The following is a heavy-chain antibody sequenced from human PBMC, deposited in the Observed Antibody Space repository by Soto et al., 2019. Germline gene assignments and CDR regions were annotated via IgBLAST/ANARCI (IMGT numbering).Heavy chain of an antibody. J-gene: IGHJ6*02. V-gene: IGHV3-33*01. CDR3: ARDGQQLAPYALDV. CDR2: IWHEGGNK. D-gene: IGHD6-13*01. Sequence: QVQLVESGGGVVQPGTSLRLSCTTSGFTFSNHAMHWVRQAPGKGLEWVAQIWHEGGNKYYADSVRGRFTISRDNSRNMLYVQMNSLRVEDTAVYYCARDGQQLAPYALDVWGQGTSVTVSS. CDR1: GFTFSNHA.